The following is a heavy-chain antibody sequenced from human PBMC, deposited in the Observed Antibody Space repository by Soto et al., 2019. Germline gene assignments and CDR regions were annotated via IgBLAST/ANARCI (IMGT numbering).Heavy chain of an antibody. D-gene: IGHD3-10*01. CDR1: GDSISNYY. CDR3: ARGLILWFGELSRRGGYYYYMDV. V-gene: IGHV4-59*01. J-gene: IGHJ6*03. CDR2: IYHSGNT. Sequence: SETLSLTCTVSGDSISNYYWSWIRQAPGKGLEWIGFIYHSGNTNYNPSLKSRVTMSIDTSKSQFSLKLNSVTAADTAVYYCARGLILWFGELSRRGGYYYYMDVWGKGTSVTVSS.